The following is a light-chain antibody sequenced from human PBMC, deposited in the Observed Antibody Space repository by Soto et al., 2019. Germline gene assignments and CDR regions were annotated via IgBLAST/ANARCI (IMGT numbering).Light chain of an antibody. CDR3: QQYNNSPRG. CDR2: GSS. Sequence: EILMTQSPATLSVSPGERVTLSCRASQTISSNLAWYQQKPGQAPRLLIYGSSIRATGISARFSGSGSGKELIFPISSLQSEDLGVYFCQQYNNSPRGFGQGTKV. J-gene: IGKJ1*01. CDR1: QTISSN. V-gene: IGKV3-15*01.